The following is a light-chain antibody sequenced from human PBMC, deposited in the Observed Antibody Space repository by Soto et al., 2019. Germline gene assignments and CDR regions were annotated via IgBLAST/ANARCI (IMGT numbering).Light chain of an antibody. V-gene: IGLV1-47*01. J-gene: IGLJ2*01. CDR2: RTN. CDR1: SSNIGSNY. Sequence: QSVLTQPPSASGTPGQRVTISCSGSSSNIGSNYVYWYQQLPGTAPKVLIYRTNQRPSGVPDRFSGSKSGTSASLAISGPRSEDEADYYCAAWDDSLSAVVFGGGTKLTVL. CDR3: AAWDDSLSAVV.